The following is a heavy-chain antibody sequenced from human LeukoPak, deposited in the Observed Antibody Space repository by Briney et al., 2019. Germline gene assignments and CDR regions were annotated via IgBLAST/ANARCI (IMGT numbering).Heavy chain of an antibody. CDR3: ASGTKLDSSKNGLDAFDI. Sequence: SQTLSLTCTVSGGSISSGSYYWSWIRQPAGKGLERIGRIYTSGSTNYNPSLKSRVTISVDTSKNQFSLKLSSVTAADTAVYYCASGTKLDSSKNGLDAFDIWGQGTMVTVSS. D-gene: IGHD6-13*01. V-gene: IGHV4-61*02. CDR1: GGSISSGSYY. J-gene: IGHJ3*02. CDR2: IYTSGST.